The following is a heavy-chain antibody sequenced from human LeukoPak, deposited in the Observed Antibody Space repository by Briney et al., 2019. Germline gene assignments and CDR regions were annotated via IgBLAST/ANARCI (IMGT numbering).Heavy chain of an antibody. CDR3: ARDLGLEGGYYMDV. J-gene: IGHJ6*03. CDR1: GFTFSSYS. Sequence: GGSLRLSCAASGFTFSSYSMNWVRQAPGKGLEWVSSISRSSSYIYYADSVKGRFTISRDNAKNSLYLQMNSLRAEDTAVYYCARDLGLEGGYYMDVWGKGTTVTVSS. D-gene: IGHD1-1*01. CDR2: ISRSSSYI. V-gene: IGHV3-21*01.